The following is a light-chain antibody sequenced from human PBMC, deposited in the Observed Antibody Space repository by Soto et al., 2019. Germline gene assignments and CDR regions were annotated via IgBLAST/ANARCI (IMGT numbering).Light chain of an antibody. J-gene: IGKJ4*01. CDR1: QIVTSTY. V-gene: IGKV3-20*01. CDR2: GAS. Sequence: EVVLTQSPGTLSLSPGERATLSCRASQIVTSTYLAWYQQKPGQAPRLLIYGASSRATGIPDRFSGSGSGTDFTLTINRLGPEDFAVYYCQQYGSSPLTFGGGTKVEIK. CDR3: QQYGSSPLT.